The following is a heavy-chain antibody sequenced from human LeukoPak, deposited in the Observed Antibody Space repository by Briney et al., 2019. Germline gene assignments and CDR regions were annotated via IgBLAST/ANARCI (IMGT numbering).Heavy chain of an antibody. CDR2: ISSGGST. CDR3: AKWPEGAMDYFDY. V-gene: IGHV3-23*01. CDR1: GFTFNNYA. Sequence: PGGSLRLSCAAAGFTFNNYAMSWVRQAPGKGLKWVSGISSGGSTYYADSVKGRFTISRDNSKNTLYLEMSSLRVEDTAIYYCAKWPEGAMDYFDYWGQGTLVTVSS. J-gene: IGHJ4*02. D-gene: IGHD3-16*01.